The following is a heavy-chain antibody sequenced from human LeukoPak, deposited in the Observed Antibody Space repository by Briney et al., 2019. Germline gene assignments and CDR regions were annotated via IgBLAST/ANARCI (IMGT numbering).Heavy chain of an antibody. Sequence: GGALRLSCAASGFTFSQYWMSWVRQAPGKGLEWVANIKHDGSEKQDGSEKNYVDSVKGRFTISRDNAKNSMYLQMDSLRAEDTAVYYCARVRRDGYYFDSWGQGTLVTVSS. J-gene: IGHJ4*02. CDR1: GFTFSQYW. D-gene: IGHD5-24*01. CDR2: IKHDGSEKQDGSEK. V-gene: IGHV3-7*01. CDR3: ARVRRDGYYFDS.